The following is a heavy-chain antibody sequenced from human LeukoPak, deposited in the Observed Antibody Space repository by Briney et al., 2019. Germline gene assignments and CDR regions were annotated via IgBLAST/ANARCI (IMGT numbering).Heavy chain of an antibody. CDR3: ARYSSSSRGDAFDI. CDR1: GFAVSSNY. J-gene: IGHJ3*02. CDR2: IYSGGST. D-gene: IGHD6-6*01. Sequence: GGSLRLSCAASGFAVSSNYMGWVRQAPGKGLEWVSVIYSGGSTYYADSVKGRFTISRDNSKNTLYLQMNSLRAEDAAVYYCARYSSSSRGDAFDIWGQGTMVTVSS. V-gene: IGHV3-53*01.